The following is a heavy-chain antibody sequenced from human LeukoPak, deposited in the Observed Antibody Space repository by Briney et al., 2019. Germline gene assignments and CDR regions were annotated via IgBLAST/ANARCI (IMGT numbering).Heavy chain of an antibody. CDR2: IYYSGST. V-gene: IGHV4-39*01. CDR3: ARFPRLASPYYEYVWGSYRAYFDC. D-gene: IGHD3-16*02. J-gene: IGHJ4*02. CDR1: GDSIRSSTYY. Sequence: SETLSLTCTVSGDSIRSSTYYWGWIRQPPGKGLEWIGTIYYSGSTYYNPSLKSRVIISVDTSRNQFSLNLSPVTAADTAVYYCARFPRLASPYYEYVWGSYRAYFDCWGQGTLSPSPQ.